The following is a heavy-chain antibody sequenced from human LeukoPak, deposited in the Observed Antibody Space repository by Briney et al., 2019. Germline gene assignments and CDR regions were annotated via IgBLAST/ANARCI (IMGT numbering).Heavy chain of an antibody. J-gene: IGHJ5*02. Sequence: ASVKVSCKASGYTFTGYYMHWVRQAPGQGLEWMGWINPNSGGTNYAQKFQGWVTMTRDTSISTAYMELSRLRSDDTAVYYCARDLGGYSSSWYPRGFDPWGQGTLVTVSS. V-gene: IGHV1-2*04. CDR3: ARDLGGYSSSWYPRGFDP. CDR2: INPNSGGT. CDR1: GYTFTGYY. D-gene: IGHD6-13*01.